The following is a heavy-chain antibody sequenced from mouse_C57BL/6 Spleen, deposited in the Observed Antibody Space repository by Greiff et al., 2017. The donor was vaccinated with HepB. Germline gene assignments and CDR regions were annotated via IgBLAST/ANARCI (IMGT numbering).Heavy chain of an antibody. D-gene: IGHD2-3*01. CDR2: ISDGGSYT. CDR1: GFTFSSYA. Sequence: EVQLVESGGGLVKPGGSLKLSCAASGFTFSSYAMSWVRQTPEKRLEWVATISDGGSYTYYPDNVKGRFTISRDNAKNNLYLQMSHLKSEDTAMYYCARDRKDGYYYAMDYWGQGTSVTVSS. V-gene: IGHV5-4*01. J-gene: IGHJ4*01. CDR3: ARDRKDGYYYAMDY.